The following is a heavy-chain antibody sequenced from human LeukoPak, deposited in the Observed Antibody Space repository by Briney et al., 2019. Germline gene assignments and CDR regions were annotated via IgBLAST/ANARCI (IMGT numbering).Heavy chain of an antibody. CDR3: ARSAPDYDFWSGYSPRGVYYFVY. CDR1: GGSISSYY. CDR2: IYYSGST. D-gene: IGHD3-3*01. V-gene: IGHV4-59*08. Sequence: SETLSLTCTVSGGSISSYYWSWIRQPPGKGLEWIGYIYYSGSTNYNPSLKSRVTISVDTSKNQFSLKLSSVTAADTAVYYCARSAPDYDFWSGYSPRGVYYFVYWGQGTLVTVSS. J-gene: IGHJ4*02.